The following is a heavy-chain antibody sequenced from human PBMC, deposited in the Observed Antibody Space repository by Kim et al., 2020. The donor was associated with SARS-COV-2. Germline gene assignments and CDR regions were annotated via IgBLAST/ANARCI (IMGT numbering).Heavy chain of an antibody. CDR3: ARGGLGEMATKSPLDY. Sequence: SETLSLTCTVSGGSISSGGYYWSWIRQHPGKGLEWIGYSYYSGSTYYNPSLKSRVTISVDTSKNQFSLKLSSVTAADTAVYYCARGGLGEMATKSPLDYWGQGTLVTVSS. CDR2: SYYSGST. D-gene: IGHD3-16*01. V-gene: IGHV4-31*03. CDR1: GGSISSGGYY. J-gene: IGHJ4*02.